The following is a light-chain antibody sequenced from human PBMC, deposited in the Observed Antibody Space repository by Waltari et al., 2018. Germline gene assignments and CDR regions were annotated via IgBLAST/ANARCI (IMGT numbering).Light chain of an antibody. CDR2: EVG. Sequence: QSALTQPRSVSGSPGQSVTISCTGTSSDVGAYNYVSWYQQHPGKAPKLMFYEVGKRPSGVPDRFSGSKAGNTASLTISGLQAEDEADYYCCAHAGSSVVFGGGTKLTVL. CDR1: SSDVGAYNY. J-gene: IGLJ2*01. V-gene: IGLV2-11*01. CDR3: CAHAGSSVV.